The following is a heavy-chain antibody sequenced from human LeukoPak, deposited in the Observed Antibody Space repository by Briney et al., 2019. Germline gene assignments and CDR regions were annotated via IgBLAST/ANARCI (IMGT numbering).Heavy chain of an antibody. J-gene: IGHJ4*02. CDR3: AKDLYDSSGYWHDY. CDR1: GFTFDDYT. D-gene: IGHD3-22*01. CDR2: ISWDGGST. Sequence: GGSLRLSCEASGFTFDDYTMHWVRQAPGKGLEWVSLISWDGGSTYYADSVKGRFTISRDNSKNTLYLQMNSLRAEDTAVYYCAKDLYDSSGYWHDYWGQGTLVTVSS. V-gene: IGHV3-43*01.